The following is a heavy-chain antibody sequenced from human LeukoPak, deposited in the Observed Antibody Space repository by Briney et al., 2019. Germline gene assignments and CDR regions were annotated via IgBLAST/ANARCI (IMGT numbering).Heavy chain of an antibody. CDR2: IYYSENS. J-gene: IGHJ4*02. CDR3: ARSEYSSSPVHFDY. CDR1: GGSISSSSYY. Sequence: PSETLSLTCTVSGGSISSSSYYWGRLRQPPGKGLEWIGGIYYSENSYYNPSLNSRVTISVDTSKNQFSLKLSSVTAADTAVYYCARSEYSSSPVHFDYWGQGTLVTVSS. D-gene: IGHD6-6*01. V-gene: IGHV4-39*01.